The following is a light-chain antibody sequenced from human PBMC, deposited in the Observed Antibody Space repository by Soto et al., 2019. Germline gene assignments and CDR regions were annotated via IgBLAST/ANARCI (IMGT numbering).Light chain of an antibody. CDR1: QSVNSN. V-gene: IGKV3-15*01. Sequence: EIVMTQSPATLSVSPGERATLSCRASQSVNSNLAWYQQKPGQAPRLLIYGASTRATGIPARFSGSGSGTEFTLTISSLQSEDFAVYSCQQFDNWPYTSGQGTKLEIK. CDR3: QQFDNWPYT. CDR2: GAS. J-gene: IGKJ2*01.